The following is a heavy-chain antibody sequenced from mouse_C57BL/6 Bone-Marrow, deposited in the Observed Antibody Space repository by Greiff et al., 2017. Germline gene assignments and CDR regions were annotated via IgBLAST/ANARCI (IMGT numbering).Heavy chain of an antibody. CDR3: ARDLELSPFAY. J-gene: IGHJ3*01. CDR2: ISYSGST. Sequence: ESGPGMVKPSQSLSLTCTVTGYSITSGYDWHWIRHFPGNKLEWMGYISYSGSTNYNPSLKSRISITHDTSKNHFFLKLNSVTTEDTATYYCARDLELSPFAYWGQGTLVTVSA. CDR1: GYSITSGYD. V-gene: IGHV3-1*01. D-gene: IGHD3-2*02.